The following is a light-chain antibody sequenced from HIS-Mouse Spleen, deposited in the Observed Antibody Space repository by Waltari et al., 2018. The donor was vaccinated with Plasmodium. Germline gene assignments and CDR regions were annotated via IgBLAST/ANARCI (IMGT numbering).Light chain of an antibody. CDR1: QGISSY. J-gene: IGKJ4*01. CDR3: QQYYSYLLT. V-gene: IGKV1-8*01. CDR2: AAS. Sequence: AIRMTQSPSSFSASTGDRVTLTCRPSQGISSYLAWYQQKPGKAPKLLIYAASTLQSGVPSRFSGSGSGTDFTLTISCLQSEDFATYYCQQYYSYLLTFGGGTKVEIK.